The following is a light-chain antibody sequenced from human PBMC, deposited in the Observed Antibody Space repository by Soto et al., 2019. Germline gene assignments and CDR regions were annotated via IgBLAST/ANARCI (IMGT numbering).Light chain of an antibody. Sequence: EIVMTQSPATLHVSPGERANLSCRASQSVRSKLAWYQQKPGQAPRLIIYDASIRANGIPVRFSGSGSGTDLTLTISSLEPEDFAVYDCQQRSNWLPITFGQGTKVDIK. CDR2: DAS. V-gene: IGKV3-11*01. CDR1: QSVRSK. CDR3: QQRSNWLPIT. J-gene: IGKJ1*01.